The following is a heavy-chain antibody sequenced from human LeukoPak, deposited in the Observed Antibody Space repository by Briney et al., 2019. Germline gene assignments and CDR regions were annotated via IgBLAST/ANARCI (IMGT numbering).Heavy chain of an antibody. CDR3: ARGNTWSYFDP. CDR2: ISGYNGDT. D-gene: IGHD3-10*01. V-gene: IGHV1-18*01. Sequence: ASVTVSCKASGYSFASYGIGWVRQAPGQGLEWMGWISGYNGDTYYGQKFQGRVFMTTDTSTSTAYMELGSLSSDDTAVYYCARGNTWSYFDPWGQGTLVTVSS. J-gene: IGHJ5*02. CDR1: GYSFASYG.